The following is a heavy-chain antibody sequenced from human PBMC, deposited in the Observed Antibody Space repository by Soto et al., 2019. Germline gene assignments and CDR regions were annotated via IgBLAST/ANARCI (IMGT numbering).Heavy chain of an antibody. V-gene: IGHV1-24*01. CDR1: GYTLTELS. D-gene: IGHD2-15*01. Sequence: ASVKVSCKVSGYTLTELSMHWVRQAPGKGLEWMGGFDPEDGETIYAQKFQGRVTMTEETSKDTAYMELSSLRSEDTAVYYCATCPFKGSGGRLGYYYYYMDVWGKGTTVTVSS. CDR3: ATCPFKGSGGRLGYYYYYMDV. CDR2: FDPEDGET. J-gene: IGHJ6*03.